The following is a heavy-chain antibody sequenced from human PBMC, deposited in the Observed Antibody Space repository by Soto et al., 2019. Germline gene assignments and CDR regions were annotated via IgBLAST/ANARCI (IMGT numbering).Heavy chain of an antibody. CDR3: ARDYVVVPAAISYYYGMDV. CDR1: GGTFSSYA. D-gene: IGHD2-2*01. CDR2: IIPIFGTA. Sequence: GASVKVSCKASGGTFSSYAISWVRQAPGQGLEWMGGIIPIFGTANYAQKFQGRVTITADESTSTAYMVLSSLRSEDTAVYYCARDYVVVPAAISYYYGMDVWGQGTTVTVSS. V-gene: IGHV1-69*13. J-gene: IGHJ6*02.